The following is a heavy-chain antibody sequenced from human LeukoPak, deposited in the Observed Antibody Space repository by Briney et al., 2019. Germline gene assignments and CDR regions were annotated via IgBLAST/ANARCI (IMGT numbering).Heavy chain of an antibody. CDR1: GFTFSSYA. CDR2: ISYDGSNK. J-gene: IGHJ3*02. V-gene: IGHV3-30-3*01. CDR3: AKDPLHTAFDI. D-gene: IGHD2-21*02. Sequence: PGRSLRLSCAASGFTFSSYAMHWVRQAPGKGLEWVAVISYDGSNKYYADSVKGRFTISRDNSKNTLYLQMNSLRAEDTAVYYCAKDPLHTAFDIWGQGTMVTVSS.